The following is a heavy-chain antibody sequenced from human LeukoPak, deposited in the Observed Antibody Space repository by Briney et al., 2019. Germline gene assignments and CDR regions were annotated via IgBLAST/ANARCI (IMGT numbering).Heavy chain of an antibody. V-gene: IGHV4-59*01. D-gene: IGHD3-10*01. CDR3: ARAESNYYGSGSYFDY. CDR2: IYYSGST. J-gene: IGHJ4*02. Sequence: PSETLSLTCTVSGGSISSYYWSWIRQPPGKGLEWIGYIYYSGSTNYNPSLKSRVTISVDTSKNQFSLKLSSVTAADTAVYYCARAESNYYGSGSYFDYWGQGTLVTVSS. CDR1: GGSISSYY.